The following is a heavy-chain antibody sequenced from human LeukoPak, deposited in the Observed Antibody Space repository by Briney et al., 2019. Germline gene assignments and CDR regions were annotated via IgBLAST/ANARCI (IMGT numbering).Heavy chain of an antibody. CDR3: AKEDVYYGAGSYSFDY. CDR2: ISGSGGSR. D-gene: IGHD3-10*01. CDR1: GFSLTNYA. J-gene: IGHJ4*02. V-gene: IGHV3-23*01. Sequence: GGSLRLSCAASGFSLTNYAMTWVRQAPGKGLEWVSGISGSGGSRYYADSVKGRFTISRDTSKNTLYLQLNSLRAEDTAVYYCAKEDVYYGAGSYSFDYWGQGTLVTVSS.